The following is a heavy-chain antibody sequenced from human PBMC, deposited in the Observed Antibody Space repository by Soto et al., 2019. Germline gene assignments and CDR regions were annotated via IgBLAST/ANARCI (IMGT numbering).Heavy chain of an antibody. D-gene: IGHD2-2*01. Sequence: PSETLSLTCSVSGGSISSGYWTWIRHPPGKGLEWIGYIYLGGSINYNPSLKSRVIISVDRSKNQFSLKLSSVTAADTAVYYCARVPDRWGQGTLVTVSS. CDR1: GGSISSGY. J-gene: IGHJ5*02. CDR2: IYLGGSI. CDR3: ARVPDR. V-gene: IGHV4-59*12.